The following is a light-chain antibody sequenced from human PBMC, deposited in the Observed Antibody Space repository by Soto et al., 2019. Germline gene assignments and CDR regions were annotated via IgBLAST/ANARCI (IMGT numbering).Light chain of an antibody. J-gene: IGKJ1*01. CDR1: ESVSSPY. CDR2: GAS. Sequence: EIVLTQSPGTLSLSPGERATLSCRASESVSSPYLAWYQQKPGQAPRLLIHGASSRATGIPDRFSGSGSGTDFTLPISRREPEDFAVYYCQQVGSSWTFGQGTKVEIK. CDR3: QQVGSSWT. V-gene: IGKV3-20*01.